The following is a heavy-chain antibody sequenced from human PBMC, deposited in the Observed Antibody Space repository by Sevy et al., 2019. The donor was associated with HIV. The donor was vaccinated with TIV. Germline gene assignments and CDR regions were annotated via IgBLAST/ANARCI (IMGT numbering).Heavy chain of an antibody. CDR1: GFTFSKYS. CDR3: AREGCSKPHDY. Sequence: QAGGSLRLSCVASGFTFSKYSMSWVRQTPGKGLEWVSTLSFACGRINYADSVKGRFTMSRDDSRNTFYLQMDSLRAEDTAIYYCAREGCSKPHDYWGQGTLVTVSS. D-gene: IGHD2-2*01. J-gene: IGHJ4*02. CDR2: LSFACGRI. V-gene: IGHV3-23*01.